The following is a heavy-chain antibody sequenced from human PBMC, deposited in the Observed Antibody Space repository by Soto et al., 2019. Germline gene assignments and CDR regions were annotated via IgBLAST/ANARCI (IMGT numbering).Heavy chain of an antibody. CDR1: GFTFSGYG. J-gene: IGHJ4*02. D-gene: IGHD3-3*01. CDR3: ARGGVGPPPYFGYFDY. V-gene: IGHV3-33*01. Sequence: QVQLVESGGGVVQPGRSLRLSCAASGFTFSGYGMHWVRQAPGKGLEWVAIIRYDGSNIYYADSVKGRCTIYRDNSKNTLFLQMNSLRAADPAVYCCARGGVGPPPYFGYFDYWGQGTLVTLSS. CDR2: IRYDGSNI.